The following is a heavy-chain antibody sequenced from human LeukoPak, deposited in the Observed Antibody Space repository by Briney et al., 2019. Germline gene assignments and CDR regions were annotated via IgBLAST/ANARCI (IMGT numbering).Heavy chain of an antibody. Sequence: SETLSLTCTVSGGSISSYYWSWIRQPPGKGLEWIGYIYYSGSTNYNPSLKSRVTISVDTSKNQFSLKLSSVTAADTAVYYCAAGCSGGSCYAFDYWGQGTLVTVSS. CDR1: GGSISSYY. J-gene: IGHJ4*02. CDR3: AAGCSGGSCYAFDY. D-gene: IGHD2-15*01. CDR2: IYYSGST. V-gene: IGHV4-59*01.